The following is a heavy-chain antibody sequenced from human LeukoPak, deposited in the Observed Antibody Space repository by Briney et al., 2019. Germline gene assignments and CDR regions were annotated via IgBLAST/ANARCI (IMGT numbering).Heavy chain of an antibody. CDR1: GASISSYY. D-gene: IGHD3-10*01. V-gene: IGHV4-4*07. CDR3: ARVVRGVFDY. Sequence: SETLSLTCTVSGASISSYYYNWIRQTAGRGLEWIGRLYISGSTDYNPSLKSRVTMSVDTSKNQFSLKLSSVTAADTAVYYCARVVRGVFDYWGQGTLVTVSS. CDR2: LYISGST. J-gene: IGHJ4*02.